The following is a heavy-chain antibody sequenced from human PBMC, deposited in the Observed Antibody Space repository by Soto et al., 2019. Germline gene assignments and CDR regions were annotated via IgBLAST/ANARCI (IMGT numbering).Heavy chain of an antibody. V-gene: IGHV1-18*01. Sequence: ASVKVSCKASGYTFTSCGISWVRQAPGQGLEWMGWISAYNGNTNYAQKLQGRVTMTTDTSTSAAYMELRSLRSDDTAVYYCAKDLPTAEMSWYDPLYYYYRMDVWGQGTTVTVSS. J-gene: IGHJ6*02. CDR1: GYTFTSCG. CDR3: AKDLPTAEMSWYDPLYYYYRMDV. D-gene: IGHD6-13*01. CDR2: ISAYNGNT.